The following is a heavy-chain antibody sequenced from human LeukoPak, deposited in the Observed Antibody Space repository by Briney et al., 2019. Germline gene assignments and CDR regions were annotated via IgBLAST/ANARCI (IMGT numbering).Heavy chain of an antibody. CDR1: GFTFTSHA. D-gene: IGHD3-16*01. V-gene: IGHV3-23*01. J-gene: IGHJ1*01. Sequence: PGGSLRLSCAVSGFTFTSHAVSWVRQAPGKGLEWVSAISAGGGSTYYADSVKGRFTISRDNSKNTVYLQMNSLRAEDTAVYYCARDQGLTDAEYFQHWGQGTLVTVSS. CDR2: ISAGGGST. CDR3: ARDQGLTDAEYFQH.